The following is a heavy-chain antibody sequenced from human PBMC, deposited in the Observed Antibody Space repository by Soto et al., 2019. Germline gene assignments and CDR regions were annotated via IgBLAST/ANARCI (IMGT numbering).Heavy chain of an antibody. Sequence: SVKVSCKASGGTFSSYTISWVRQAPGQGLEWMGRIIPILGIANYAQKFQGRVTITADKSTSTAYMELSSLRSEDTAVYYCARLSGIAVAGSDYWGQGTLVTVSS. CDR1: GGTFSSYT. J-gene: IGHJ4*02. D-gene: IGHD6-19*01. CDR3: ARLSGIAVAGSDY. CDR2: IIPILGIA. V-gene: IGHV1-69*02.